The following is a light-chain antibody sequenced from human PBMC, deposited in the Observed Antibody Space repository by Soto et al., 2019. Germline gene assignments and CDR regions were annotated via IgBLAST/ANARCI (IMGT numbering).Light chain of an antibody. V-gene: IGLV1-47*01. CDR3: AAWDDSLSAWV. J-gene: IGLJ3*02. Sequence: QSVLTQPTSASGTPGQRVTISCSGSSSNIGSNYVYWYQQLPGTAPKLLIYRNNQRPSGVPDRFSGSKSGTSVSLAISGLRSEDEADYYCAAWDDSLSAWVFGGGTKLTVL. CDR2: RNN. CDR1: SSNIGSNY.